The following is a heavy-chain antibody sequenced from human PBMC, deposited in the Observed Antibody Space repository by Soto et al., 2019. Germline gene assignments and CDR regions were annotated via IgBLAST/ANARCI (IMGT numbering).Heavy chain of an antibody. V-gene: IGHV3-66*01. CDR1: GFTVSSNY. CDR2: IYSGGST. D-gene: IGHD6-13*01. Sequence: GGSLRLSCAASGFTVSSNYMSWVRQAPGKGLEWVSVIYSGGSTYYADSVKGRFTISRDNSKNTLYLQMNSLRAEDTAVYYCARDLVAAAGFDYWGQGTLVTVSS. J-gene: IGHJ4*02. CDR3: ARDLVAAAGFDY.